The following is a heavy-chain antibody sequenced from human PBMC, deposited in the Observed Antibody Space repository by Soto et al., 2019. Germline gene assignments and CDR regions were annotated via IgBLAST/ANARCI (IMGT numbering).Heavy chain of an antibody. CDR1: GGSISSYY. D-gene: IGHD4-17*01. CDR2: IYTSGST. CDR3: AREIRWPPGGWFDP. V-gene: IGHV4-4*07. J-gene: IGHJ5*02. Sequence: QVQLQESGPGLVKPSETLSLTCTVSGGSISSYYWSWIRQPAGKGLEWIGLIYTSGSTNYNPSLKSRVTTSVDTSKNQFSLKLSSVTAADTAVYYCAREIRWPPGGWFDPWGQGTLVTVSS.